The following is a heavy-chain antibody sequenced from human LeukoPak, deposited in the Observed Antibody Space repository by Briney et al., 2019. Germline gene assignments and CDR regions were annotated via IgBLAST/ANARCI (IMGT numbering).Heavy chain of an antibody. V-gene: IGHV1-8*03. Sequence: ASVKVSCKASGYTFTSFDINWVRQATGQGPEWMGWMNPSSGDTGYAQKFQGRVTFTRDTSTNTAYMELSSLTSEDTAVYYCARDGGDYDFWSGYYKDAFDIWGQGTMVTVSS. CDR2: MNPSSGDT. J-gene: IGHJ3*02. CDR3: ARDGGDYDFWSGYYKDAFDI. D-gene: IGHD3-3*01. CDR1: GYTFTSFD.